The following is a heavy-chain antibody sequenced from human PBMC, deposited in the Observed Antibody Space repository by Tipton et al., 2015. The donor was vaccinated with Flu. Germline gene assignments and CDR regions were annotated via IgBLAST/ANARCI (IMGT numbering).Heavy chain of an antibody. D-gene: IGHD2-15*01. Sequence: QVQLVQSGPEVKKPGASVRVSCKASGYTFNSYGITWVRQAPGQGLEWMGWISAYTGNTNYAQKFQGRVTMTTDASTNTVYMDLNSLRAEDTGLYYCARDEGVVTYYQGMDVWGRGTTVTVSS. CDR3: ARDEGVVTYYQGMDV. J-gene: IGHJ6*02. CDR2: ISAYTGNT. CDR1: GYTFNSYG. V-gene: IGHV1-18*01.